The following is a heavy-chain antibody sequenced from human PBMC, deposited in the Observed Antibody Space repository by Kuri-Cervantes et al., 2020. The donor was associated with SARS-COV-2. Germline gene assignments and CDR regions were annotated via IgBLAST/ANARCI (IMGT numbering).Heavy chain of an antibody. V-gene: IGHV3-23*01. D-gene: IGHD3-16*01. Sequence: GESLKISCAASGFTFSSYGMHWVRQAPGKGLEWVSVIGGSGVRTNYADSVKGRFTISRDNSKNTLYLQMNSLRAEDTAVYYCAKVGGHREYFQNWGQGTLVTVSS. J-gene: IGHJ1*01. CDR2: IGGSGVRT. CDR1: GFTFSSYG. CDR3: AKVGGHREYFQN.